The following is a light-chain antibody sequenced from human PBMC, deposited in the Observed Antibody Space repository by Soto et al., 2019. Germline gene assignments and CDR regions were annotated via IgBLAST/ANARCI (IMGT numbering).Light chain of an antibody. CDR3: QQLNSYPLT. CDR1: QGISSY. J-gene: IGKJ4*01. V-gene: IGKV1-9*01. CDR2: AAS. Sequence: IQLTHSPSFLSASVGARVTITCRASQGISSYLAWYQQKPGKAPKLLIYAASTLQSGVPSRFSGSGSGTEFTLTISSLQPEDFATYYCQQLNSYPLTFGGGTKVDIK.